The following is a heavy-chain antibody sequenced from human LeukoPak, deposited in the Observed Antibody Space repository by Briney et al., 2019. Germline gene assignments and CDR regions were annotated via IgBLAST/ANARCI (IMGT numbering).Heavy chain of an antibody. CDR3: AKVMGGYFVAEQWLDPALGFDY. D-gene: IGHD6-19*01. Sequence: GGSLRLSCAASGFTFSSYAMSWVRQAPGKGLEWVSAISGSGGSTYYADSVKGRFTISRDNSKNTLYLQMNSLRAEDTAVYYCAKVMGGYFVAEQWLDPALGFDYWGQGTLVTVSS. CDR2: ISGSGGST. V-gene: IGHV3-23*01. CDR1: GFTFSSYA. J-gene: IGHJ4*02.